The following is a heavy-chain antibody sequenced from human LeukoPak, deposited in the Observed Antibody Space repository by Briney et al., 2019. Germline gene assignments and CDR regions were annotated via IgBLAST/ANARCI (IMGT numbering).Heavy chain of an antibody. CDR1: GGPISSRSHY. V-gene: IGHV4-39*01. J-gene: IGHJ4*02. CDR3: ARSGRDGYNSFGF. CDR2: IYYSGST. D-gene: IGHD5-24*01. Sequence: SETLSLTCTVSGGPISSRSHYWGWIRQPPGKGLEWIGSIYYSGSTYYNPSLKSRVTISVDTSKNQFSLKLSSVTAADTAVYYCARSGRDGYNSFGFWGQGTLVTVSS.